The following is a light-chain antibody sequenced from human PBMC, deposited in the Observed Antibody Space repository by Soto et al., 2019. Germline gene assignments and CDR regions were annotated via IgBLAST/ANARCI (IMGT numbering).Light chain of an antibody. V-gene: IGLV2-11*01. J-gene: IGLJ3*02. CDR3: SSYAGSYILAV. CDR1: SSDVGGYDF. Sequence: QSALAQPRSVSGSPGQSVTLSCTGTSSDVGGYDFVSWYPQYPGKAPKLIIYDVTKRTSGVPDRFSGSKSGNSASLTISGLQAEDEADYYCSSYAGSYILAVFGGGTKVTVL. CDR2: DVT.